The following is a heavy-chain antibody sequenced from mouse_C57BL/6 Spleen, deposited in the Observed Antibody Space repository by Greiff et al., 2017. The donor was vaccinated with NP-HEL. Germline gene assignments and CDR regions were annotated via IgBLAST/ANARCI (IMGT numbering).Heavy chain of an antibody. CDR2: ISSGSSTI. J-gene: IGHJ4*01. D-gene: IGHD1-1*01. CDR1: GFTFSDYG. Sequence: EVHLVESGGGLVKPGGSLKLSCAASGFTFSDYGMHWVRQAPEKGLEWVAYISSGSSTIYYADTVKGRFTISRDNAKNTLFLQMTSLRSEDTAMYYCARPYYYGSRAMDYWGQGTSVTVSS. CDR3: ARPYYYGSRAMDY. V-gene: IGHV5-17*01.